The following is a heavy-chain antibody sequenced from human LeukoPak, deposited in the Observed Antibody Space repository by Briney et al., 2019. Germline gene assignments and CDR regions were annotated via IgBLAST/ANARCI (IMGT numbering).Heavy chain of an antibody. D-gene: IGHD5-24*01. Sequence: LSLTCTVSGGSISSSSYYWGWIRQAPGKGLEWVSYISSSGSTIYYADSVKGRFTISRDNAKNSLYLQMNSLRAEDTAVYYCARDVGGSGEMATIRADAFDIWGQGTMVTVSS. V-gene: IGHV3-11*01. CDR3: ARDVGGSGEMATIRADAFDI. CDR2: ISSSGSTI. CDR1: GGSISSSSYY. J-gene: IGHJ3*02.